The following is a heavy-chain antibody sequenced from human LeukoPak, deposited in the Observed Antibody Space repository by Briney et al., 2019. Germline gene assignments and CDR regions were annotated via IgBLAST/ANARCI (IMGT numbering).Heavy chain of an antibody. Sequence: ASVKVSCKASGYTFTGYYMHWVRQAPGQGLEWMGWISVYSGSTNYAQKLQGRVTMTEDTSTDTAYMELSSLRSEDTAVYYCATGPGYGDYYMDVWGKGTTVTISS. CDR2: ISVYSGST. V-gene: IGHV1-2*02. CDR3: ATGPGYGDYYMDV. D-gene: IGHD4-17*01. J-gene: IGHJ6*03. CDR1: GYTFTGYY.